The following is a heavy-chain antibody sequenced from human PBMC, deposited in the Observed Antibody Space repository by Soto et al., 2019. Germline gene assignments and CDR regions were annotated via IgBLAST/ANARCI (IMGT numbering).Heavy chain of an antibody. Sequence: QVQLQESGPGLVKPSETLSLTCTVSGGSISSYYWSWIRQPPGKGLEWIGYIYYSGSTNYNPSLKSRVSISVDTSKNQFSLKLSSVTAADTAVYYCARRYGGNCDYWGQGNLVTVSS. CDR1: GGSISSYY. CDR2: IYYSGST. V-gene: IGHV4-59*01. CDR3: ARRYGGNCDY. D-gene: IGHD1-26*01. J-gene: IGHJ4*02.